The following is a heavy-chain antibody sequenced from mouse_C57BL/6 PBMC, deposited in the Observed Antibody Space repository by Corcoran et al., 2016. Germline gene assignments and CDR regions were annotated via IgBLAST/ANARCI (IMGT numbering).Heavy chain of an antibody. J-gene: IGHJ2*01. D-gene: IGHD1-2*01. CDR2: INTYSGVP. Sequence: QIQLVQSGPELKKPGETVKISCKASGYTFTTYGMSWVKQAPGKGLKWMGWINTYSGVPTYADDFKGRFAFSLETSASTAYLQINNLKNEDTATYFCARGATAFFDYWGQGTTLTVSS. CDR3: ARGATAFFDY. CDR1: GYTFTTYG. V-gene: IGHV9-3*01.